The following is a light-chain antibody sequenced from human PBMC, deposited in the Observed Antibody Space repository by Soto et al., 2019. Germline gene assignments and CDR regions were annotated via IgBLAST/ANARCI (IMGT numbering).Light chain of an antibody. Sequence: EVLLTQSPGTLALSPGERATLSCRASQSVSSGYLAWYQQKPGQAPRLLIYGASTRATGIPARFSGSGSGTEFTLTISSLQSEDSAVYYCQQYNKWPRTFGQGTKVDIK. CDR2: GAS. CDR3: QQYNKWPRT. CDR1: QSVSSGY. J-gene: IGKJ1*01. V-gene: IGKV3-15*01.